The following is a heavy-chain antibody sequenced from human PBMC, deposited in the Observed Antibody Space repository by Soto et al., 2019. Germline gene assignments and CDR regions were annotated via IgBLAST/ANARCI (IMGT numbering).Heavy chain of an antibody. CDR3: ARDGLGDGDSIDY. CDR2: ISYDGSNK. Sequence: QVQLVESGGGVVQPGRSLRLSCAASGFTFSSYAMHWVRQAPGKGLEWVAVISYDGSNKYYADSVKGRFTISRDNSKNTLYLQMNSLRAEDTAVYYCARDGLGDGDSIDYWGQGTLVTVS. CDR1: GFTFSSYA. J-gene: IGHJ4*02. V-gene: IGHV3-30-3*01. D-gene: IGHD4-17*01.